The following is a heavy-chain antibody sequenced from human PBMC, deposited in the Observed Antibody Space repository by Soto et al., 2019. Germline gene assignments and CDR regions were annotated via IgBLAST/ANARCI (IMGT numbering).Heavy chain of an antibody. V-gene: IGHV3-53*01. J-gene: IGHJ5*02. Sequence: GGSLRLSCAASGFTVSRDYMSWVRQAPGKGLEWVSVIYTGGSTYYADSVKGRFTFSRDNSKNTLYLQMNSLRAEDTAVYYCARAYGGNPALFDPWGQGTLVTV. D-gene: IGHD4-17*01. CDR2: IYTGGST. CDR3: ARAYGGNPALFDP. CDR1: GFTVSRDY.